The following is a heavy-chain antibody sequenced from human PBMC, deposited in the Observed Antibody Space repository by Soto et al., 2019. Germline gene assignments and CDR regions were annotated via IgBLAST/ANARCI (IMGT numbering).Heavy chain of an antibody. Sequence: SETLSLTCTVSGGSISSYYWSWIRQPPGKGLEWIGYIYYSGSTNYNPSLKSRVTISVDTSKNQFSLKLSSVTAADTAVYYCAGGGSGSYIYYGMDVWGQGTTVTVSS. CDR2: IYYSGST. V-gene: IGHV4-59*08. J-gene: IGHJ6*02. CDR1: GGSISSYY. D-gene: IGHD3-10*01. CDR3: AGGGSGSYIYYGMDV.